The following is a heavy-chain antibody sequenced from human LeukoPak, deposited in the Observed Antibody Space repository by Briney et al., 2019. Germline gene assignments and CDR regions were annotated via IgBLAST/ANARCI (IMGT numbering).Heavy chain of an antibody. CDR2: IKQDGSEK. V-gene: IGHV3-7*01. Sequence: GGSLRLSCAASGFTFSSYWMSWVRQAPGKGLEWVANIKQDGSEKNYVDSVKGRFTISRDNAKTSLYMQMNSLRAEDTAVYYCARSLWPEDYWGQGTLVTVSS. CDR3: ARSLWPEDY. J-gene: IGHJ4*02. CDR1: GFTFSSYW. D-gene: IGHD5-18*01.